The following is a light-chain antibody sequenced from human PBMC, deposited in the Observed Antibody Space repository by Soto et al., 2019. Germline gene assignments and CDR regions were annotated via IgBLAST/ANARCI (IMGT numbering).Light chain of an antibody. CDR2: GAS. CDR3: HQYGSSPRYT. CDR1: QSVTSTY. V-gene: IGKV3-20*01. Sequence: EIVVTQSPGTLSLSPGERATLSCLAIQSVTSTYLAWYQQNPGQAARLQIYGASSKATGITDRLSGIGSGTDFPLTIRRLEPEDVAVDYCHQYGSSPRYTFGQGTKLEIK. J-gene: IGKJ2*01.